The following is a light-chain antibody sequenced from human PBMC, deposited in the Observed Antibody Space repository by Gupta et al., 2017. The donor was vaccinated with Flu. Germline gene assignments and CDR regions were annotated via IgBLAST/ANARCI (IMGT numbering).Light chain of an antibody. J-gene: IGKJ2*03. CDR1: QSVLYSSNNKNY. CDR3: QQYSSTPYS. Sequence: DIVMTQSPDSLAVSLGERATINCKSSQSVLYSSNNKNYLAWYQQKPGQPPKLLIYWASTRESGVPDRFSGSGSGTDFTLTISSLQAEDVAVYYCQQYSSTPYSFDQGTKLEI. CDR2: WAS. V-gene: IGKV4-1*01.